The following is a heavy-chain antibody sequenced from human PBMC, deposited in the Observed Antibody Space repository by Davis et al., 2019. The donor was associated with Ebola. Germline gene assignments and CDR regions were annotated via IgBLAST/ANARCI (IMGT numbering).Heavy chain of an antibody. V-gene: IGHV3-7*01. D-gene: IGHD3-22*01. CDR2: IKQDGSEK. CDR3: ARDHYDSSGYGFDI. Sequence: GESLKISCAASGFTFSSYWMSWVRQAPGKGLEWVANIKQDGSEKYYVDSVKGRFTISRDNAKNSLYLQMNSLRDEDTAVYYCARDHYDSSGYGFDIWGQGTTVTVSS. CDR1: GFTFSSYW. J-gene: IGHJ6*02.